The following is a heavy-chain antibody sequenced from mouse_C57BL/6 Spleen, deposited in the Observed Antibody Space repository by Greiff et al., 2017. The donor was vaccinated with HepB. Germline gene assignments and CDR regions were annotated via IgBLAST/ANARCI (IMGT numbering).Heavy chain of an antibody. V-gene: IGHV1-52*01. CDR2: IDPSDSET. Sequence: QVQLQQPGAELVRPGSSVKLSCKASGYTFTSYWMHWVKQRPIQGLEWIGNIDPSDSETHYNQKFKDKATLTVDKSSSTAYMQLSSLTSEDSAVYYCARWGGNYVGYAMDYWGQGTSVTVSS. D-gene: IGHD2-1*01. J-gene: IGHJ4*01. CDR1: GYTFTSYW. CDR3: ARWGGNYVGYAMDY.